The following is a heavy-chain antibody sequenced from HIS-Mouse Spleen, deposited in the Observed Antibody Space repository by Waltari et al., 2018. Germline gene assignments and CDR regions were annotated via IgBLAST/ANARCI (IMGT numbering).Heavy chain of an antibody. V-gene: IGHV4-39*07. CDR2: IDYSGST. D-gene: IGHD6-13*01. Sequence: QLQLQESGPGLVKPSETLSLTCTVSGGSSSSSSYYWGWIRQPPGKGLEWIGSIDYSGSTYYNPSLKSRVTISVDTSKNQFSLKLSSVTAADTAVYYCAREIPYSSSWYDWYFDLWGRGTLVTVSS. CDR1: GGSSSSSSYY. CDR3: AREIPYSSSWYDWYFDL. J-gene: IGHJ2*01.